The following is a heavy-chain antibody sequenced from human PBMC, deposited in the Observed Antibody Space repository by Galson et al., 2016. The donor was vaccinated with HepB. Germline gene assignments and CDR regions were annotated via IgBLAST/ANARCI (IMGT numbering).Heavy chain of an antibody. CDR1: GDSISSFH. D-gene: IGHD6-19*01. CDR2: VYNSGST. J-gene: IGHJ4*02. CDR3: AREPLRGGWGSGFDY. Sequence: SETLSLTCTVSGDSISSFHWSWIRQPPGRGLEWIAYVYNSGSTDYNPSLRSRITISVDTSKNQISLKLTSMTAADTAVYYCAREPLRGGWGSGFDYWGQGTLVTVSS. V-gene: IGHV4-59*01.